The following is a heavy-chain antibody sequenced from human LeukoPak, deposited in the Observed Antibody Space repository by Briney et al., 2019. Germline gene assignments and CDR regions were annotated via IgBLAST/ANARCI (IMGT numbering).Heavy chain of an antibody. CDR1: GFTFSNAW. V-gene: IGHV3-53*01. CDR2: IYSDGNT. D-gene: IGHD1-26*01. J-gene: IGHJ1*01. Sequence: GGSLRLSCAASGFTFSNAWMNWVRQAPGMGLEWVSTIYSDGNTYYPDSVKGRFTISRDGSKNTLYLQLNSLRTEDTAIYYCVREREGSNSEHWGQGTLVTVSS. CDR3: VREREGSNSEH.